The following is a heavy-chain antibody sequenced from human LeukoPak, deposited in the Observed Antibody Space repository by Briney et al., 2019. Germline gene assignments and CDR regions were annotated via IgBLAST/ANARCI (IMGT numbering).Heavy chain of an antibody. Sequence: SETLSLTCAVYGGSFSGYYWSWIRQPAGKGLEWIGRIYTSGSTNYNPSLKSRVTMSVDTSKNQFSLKLSSVTAADTAVYYCARSRGIISDSTLDYWGQGTLVTVSS. CDR1: GGSFSGYY. V-gene: IGHV4-59*10. D-gene: IGHD6-13*01. CDR3: ARSRGIISDSTLDY. CDR2: IYTSGST. J-gene: IGHJ4*02.